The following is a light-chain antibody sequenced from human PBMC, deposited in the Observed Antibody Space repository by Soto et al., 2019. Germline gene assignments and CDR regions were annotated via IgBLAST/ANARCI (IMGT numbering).Light chain of an antibody. Sequence: EVVMRQSPGTLSLSPGERASLSCRASQSVSSNYLAWFQQKPGQAPRLLIYGTSTRATDIPARFSGSGSGTEFTLTISSLQSEDFAVYYCQQYNNLITFGQGTRLEIK. CDR2: GTS. J-gene: IGKJ5*01. V-gene: IGKV3-15*01. CDR3: QQYNNLIT. CDR1: QSVSSN.